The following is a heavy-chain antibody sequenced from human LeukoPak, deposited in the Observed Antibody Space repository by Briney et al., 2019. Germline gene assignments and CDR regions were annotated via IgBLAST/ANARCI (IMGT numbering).Heavy chain of an antibody. D-gene: IGHD1-26*01. CDR2: VYYSGST. CDR1: GGSISSGGYY. V-gene: IGHV4-61*08. Sequence: SQTLSRTCTVSGGSISSGGYYWSWIRQPPGKGLEWMGYVYYSGSTNYNPSLKSRVTMSVDTSKNQFSLKLSSVTAADTAVYYCARVGGYHQFDYWGQGTLVTVSS. CDR3: ARVGGYHQFDY. J-gene: IGHJ4*02.